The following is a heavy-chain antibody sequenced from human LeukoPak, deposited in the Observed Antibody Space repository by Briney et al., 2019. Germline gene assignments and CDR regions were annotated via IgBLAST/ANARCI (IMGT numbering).Heavy chain of an antibody. CDR1: GGSISSGSYY. V-gene: IGHV4-61*02. J-gene: IGHJ4*02. D-gene: IGHD3-22*01. Sequence: SQTLSLTCTVSGGSISSGSYYWSWIRQPAGKGLEWIGRIYTSGSTNYNPSLKSRVTISVDTSKNQFSLKLSSVTAADTAVYYCARGRYYYDGIGSFDYWGQGTLVTVSS. CDR3: ARGRYYYDGIGSFDY. CDR2: IYTSGST.